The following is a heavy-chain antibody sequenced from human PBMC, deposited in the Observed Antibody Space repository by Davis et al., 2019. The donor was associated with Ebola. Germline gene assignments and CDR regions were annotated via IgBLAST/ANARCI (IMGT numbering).Heavy chain of an antibody. Sequence: DSVKGRFTISRDNSKNTLYLQMNSLRAEDTAVYYCARASYDIAVAGAFGMDVWGQGTTVTVSS. CDR3: ARASYDIAVAGAFGMDV. D-gene: IGHD6-19*01. J-gene: IGHJ6*02. V-gene: IGHV3-30*07.